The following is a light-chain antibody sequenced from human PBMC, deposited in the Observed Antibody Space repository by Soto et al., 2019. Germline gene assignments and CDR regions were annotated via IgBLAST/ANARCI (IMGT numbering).Light chain of an antibody. CDR2: GAS. Sequence: DIQMTQSPSAMSASVGDRVTITCRASQAISHYLAWFHQRPGKVPKRLIYGASTLESGVPSRFSGSGSGTDFTLTISSLQPEYFGTYYCLQHTTFPLSFGGGTK. V-gene: IGKV1-17*03. CDR1: QAISHY. J-gene: IGKJ4*01. CDR3: LQHTTFPLS.